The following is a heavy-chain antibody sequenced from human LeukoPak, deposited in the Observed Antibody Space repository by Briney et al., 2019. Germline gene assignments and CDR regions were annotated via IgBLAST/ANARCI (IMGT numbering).Heavy chain of an antibody. Sequence: GGSLRLSCAASGFTFSSYSMNWVRQSPGKGLEWVSYISSSSTYIYYADSLKGRFTISRDNAKNSLYLQINSLRAEDTAVYFCARGLAGSGSGHFDYWGQGTLVTVSS. V-gene: IGHV3-21*01. CDR1: GFTFSSYS. J-gene: IGHJ4*02. CDR3: ARGLAGSGSGHFDY. D-gene: IGHD3-10*01. CDR2: ISSSSTYI.